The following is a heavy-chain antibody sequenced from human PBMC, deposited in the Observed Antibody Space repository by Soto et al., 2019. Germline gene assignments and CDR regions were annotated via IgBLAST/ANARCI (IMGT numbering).Heavy chain of an antibody. CDR3: ARGSATHDYGDYLDY. D-gene: IGHD4-17*01. J-gene: IGHJ4*02. CDR2: ICNTGNTI. V-gene: IGHV3-11*01. CDR1: GFTFSDYY. Sequence: PGGSLRLSCAASGFTFSDYYMSWIRQAPGKGLEWVSYICNTGNTIYYADSVKGRFTISRDNAKNSLSLQMNSLRAEDTAVYYCARGSATHDYGDYLDYWGQGTLVTVSS.